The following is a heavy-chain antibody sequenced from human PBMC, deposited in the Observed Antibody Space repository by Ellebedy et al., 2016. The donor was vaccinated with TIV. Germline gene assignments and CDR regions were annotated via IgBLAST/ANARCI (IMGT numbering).Heavy chain of an antibody. Sequence: GESLKISCAASRFTFSNQAMHWVRQAPGKGLEWVAVISHDGRDKFHADSVKGRFTISRDNPKNTLFLQMNSLRAEDTAVYYCARGGIVGATSLDYWGQGTLATVSS. J-gene: IGHJ4*02. V-gene: IGHV3-30*01. CDR2: ISHDGRDK. CDR3: ARGGIVGATSLDY. CDR1: RFTFSNQA. D-gene: IGHD1-26*01.